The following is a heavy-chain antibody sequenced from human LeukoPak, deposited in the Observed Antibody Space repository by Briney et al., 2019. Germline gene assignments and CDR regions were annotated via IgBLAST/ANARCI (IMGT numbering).Heavy chain of an antibody. Sequence: SETPSLTCAVDGGSFSGYYWSWIRQPPGKGLEWIGEINHSGSTNYNPSLKSRVTISVDTSKNQFSLKLSSVTAADTAVYYCARAGYSSSWYPYYFDYWGQGTLVTVSS. CDR3: ARAGYSSSWYPYYFDY. D-gene: IGHD6-13*01. V-gene: IGHV4-34*01. CDR2: INHSGST. J-gene: IGHJ4*02. CDR1: GGSFSGYY.